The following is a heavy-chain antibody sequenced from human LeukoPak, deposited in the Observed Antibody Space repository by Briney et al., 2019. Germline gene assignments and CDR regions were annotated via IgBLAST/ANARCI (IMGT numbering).Heavy chain of an antibody. CDR3: AAQGVKYPSSWFDP. J-gene: IGHJ5*02. CDR1: GYTFTSYG. D-gene: IGHD2-2*01. V-gene: IGHV1-18*01. CDR2: ISAYNGNA. Sequence: ASVKVSCKASGYTFTSYGISWVRQAPGQGLEWMGWISAYNGNANYAQKLQGRVTMTTDTSTSTAYMELRSLRSDDTAVYYCAAQGVKYPSSWFDPWGQGTLVTVSS.